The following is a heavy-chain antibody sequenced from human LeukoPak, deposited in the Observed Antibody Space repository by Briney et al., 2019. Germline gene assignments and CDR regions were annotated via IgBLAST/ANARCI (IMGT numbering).Heavy chain of an antibody. Sequence: SETLSLTCTVSGGSISSYYWSWIRQPPGKGLEWIGYIYYSGSTNYNPSLKSRVTISVDTSKNQFSLKLSSVTAADTAVYYCARAVSAVAGQTYYFDYWGQGTLVTVSS. CDR1: GGSISSYY. J-gene: IGHJ4*02. V-gene: IGHV4-59*01. D-gene: IGHD6-19*01. CDR2: IYYSGST. CDR3: ARAVSAVAGQTYYFDY.